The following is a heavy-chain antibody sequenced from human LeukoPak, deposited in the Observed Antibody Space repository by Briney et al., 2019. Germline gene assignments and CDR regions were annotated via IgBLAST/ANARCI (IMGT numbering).Heavy chain of an antibody. CDR3: AREGYYGSGSPNWFDP. CDR1: GFTFSSYE. V-gene: IGHV3-48*03. CDR2: ISSSGSTI. J-gene: IGHJ5*02. D-gene: IGHD3-10*01. Sequence: PGGSLRLSCVASGFTFSSYEMNWVRQAPGKGLEWVSYISSSGSTIYADSVKGRFTISRDNAKNSLYLQMNSLRAEDTAVYYCAREGYYGSGSPNWFDPWGQGTLVTVSS.